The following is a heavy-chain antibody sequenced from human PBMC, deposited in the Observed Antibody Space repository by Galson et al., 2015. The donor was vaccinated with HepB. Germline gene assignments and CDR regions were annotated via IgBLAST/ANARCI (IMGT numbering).Heavy chain of an antibody. CDR1: GFTFSSYW. J-gene: IGHJ4*02. CDR3: ARADPLRAVDY. CDR2: INKDGNDK. V-gene: IGHV3-7*03. Sequence: SLRLSCAASGFTFSSYWMSWVRQAPGKGLEWVANINKDGNDKYYVDSVEGRFTVSRDNAKNSLYLQMNSLRVEDTALYYCARADPLRAVDYWGQGTLITVSS.